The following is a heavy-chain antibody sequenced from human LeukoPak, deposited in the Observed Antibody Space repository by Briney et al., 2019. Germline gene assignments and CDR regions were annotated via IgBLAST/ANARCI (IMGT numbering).Heavy chain of an antibody. CDR1: GDSVSSNSAA. Sequence: SQTLSLTCAISGDSVSSNSAAWNWIRQSPSRGPEWLGRTYYRSKWYNDYAVSVKSRITINPDTSKNQFSLQLNSVTPEDTAVYYCGRARRGYSYGYLYYYYGMDVWGQGTTVTVSS. V-gene: IGHV6-1*01. D-gene: IGHD5-18*01. J-gene: IGHJ6*02. CDR2: TYYRSKWYN. CDR3: GRARRGYSYGYLYYYYGMDV.